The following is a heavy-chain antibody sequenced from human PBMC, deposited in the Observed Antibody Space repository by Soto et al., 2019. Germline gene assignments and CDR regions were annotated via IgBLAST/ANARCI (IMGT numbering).Heavy chain of an antibody. Sequence: EVQLSESGGGLVQPGGSLRLSCAASGFMFNTYAMTWVRQAPGKGLEWVATITNTGGGTYYADSVKGRFTISRDNSNNRLYLKLYSLRAEDTAVYCCASRPRYYNMDVWGQVTTVTVAS. V-gene: IGHV3-23*01. CDR2: ITNTGGGT. CDR1: GFMFNTYA. CDR3: ASRPRYYNMDV. J-gene: IGHJ6*02.